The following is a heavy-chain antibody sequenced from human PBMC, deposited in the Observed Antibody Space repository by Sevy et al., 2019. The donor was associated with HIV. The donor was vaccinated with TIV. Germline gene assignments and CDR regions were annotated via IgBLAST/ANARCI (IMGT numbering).Heavy chain of an antibody. D-gene: IGHD3-3*01. CDR3: AKWAGTSSNTAASVFWSGPFDY. CDR1: GYTFTSNY. CDR2: VNPSGGST. Sequence: ASVKVSCKASGYTFTSNYIHWVRQAPGQGLEWMGIVNPSGGSTRYAQNFQGRVTMTRDTSTSTVYMEMSSLRSEDTAVYYCAKWAGTSSNTAASVFWSGPFDYWGQGTLVTVSS. J-gene: IGHJ4*02. V-gene: IGHV1-46*01.